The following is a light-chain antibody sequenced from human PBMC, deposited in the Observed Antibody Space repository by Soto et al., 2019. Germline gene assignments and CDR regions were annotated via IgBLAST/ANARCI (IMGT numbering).Light chain of an antibody. CDR3: QHYDTSPIT. CDR1: QSVSSIY. CDR2: GVS. Sequence: EIVLTQSPGTLSLSPGERATLSCRASQSVSSIYFAWYQQKRGQAPRLLIYGVSSRATGIPDRFSGSGSGTDFTLTISRLAPEDFALYYCQHYDTSPITFGQGTRLEMK. V-gene: IGKV3-20*01. J-gene: IGKJ5*01.